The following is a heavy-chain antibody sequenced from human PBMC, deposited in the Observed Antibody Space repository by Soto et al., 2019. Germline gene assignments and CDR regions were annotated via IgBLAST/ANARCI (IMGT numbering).Heavy chain of an antibody. D-gene: IGHD2-2*01. J-gene: IGHJ6*02. Sequence: QVQLQESGPGLVKPSETLSLTCTVSGDSVSSGSYYWTWIRQPPGKGLEWIGYLYYTGTTNYNHPLKSRVTMSLDTSSNQSSLRLSSVTAADTAVYFCARTFCSTTSCQAHGMDVWGQGTSVTVSS. V-gene: IGHV4-61*01. CDR1: GDSVSSGSYY. CDR3: ARTFCSTTSCQAHGMDV. CDR2: LYYTGTT.